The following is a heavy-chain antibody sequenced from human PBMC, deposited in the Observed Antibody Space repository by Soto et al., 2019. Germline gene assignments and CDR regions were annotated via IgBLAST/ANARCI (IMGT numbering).Heavy chain of an antibody. J-gene: IGHJ4*02. CDR2: ISGSGGST. CDR3: AKDRRGYSRGWYVGY. CDR1: GFTFSSYA. Sequence: EVQLLESGGGLVQPGGSLRLSCAASGFTFSSYAMSWVRQAPGKGLEWVSAISGSGGSTYYADSVKGRFTISRDNSKNTLYLQMHSLRAEDTAVYYCAKDRRGYSRGWYVGYWGQGTLVTVSS. D-gene: IGHD6-19*01. V-gene: IGHV3-23*01.